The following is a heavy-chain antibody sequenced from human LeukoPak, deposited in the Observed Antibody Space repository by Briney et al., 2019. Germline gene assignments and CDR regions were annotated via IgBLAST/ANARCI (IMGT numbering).Heavy chain of an antibody. CDR1: GYTFTGYY. CDR3: ASGRNYYDSSGSFDY. D-gene: IGHD3-22*01. Sequence: GASVKVFCKASGYTFTGYYMHWVRQAPGQGLEWMGWINPNSGGTNYAQKFQGRVTMTRDTSIGTAYMELSRLRSDDTAVYYCASGRNYYDSSGSFDYWGQGTLVTVSS. J-gene: IGHJ4*02. CDR2: INPNSGGT. V-gene: IGHV1-2*02.